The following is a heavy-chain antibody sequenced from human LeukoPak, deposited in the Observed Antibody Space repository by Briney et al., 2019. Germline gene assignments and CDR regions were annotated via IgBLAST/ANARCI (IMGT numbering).Heavy chain of an antibody. D-gene: IGHD6-19*01. V-gene: IGHV3-23*01. J-gene: IGHJ4*02. CDR2: IGDSGETT. CDR1: GFSFSSYG. Sequence: PGGSLRLSCAASGFSFSSYGMSWVRQAPGKGLEWVAVIGDSGETTIYRDSVKGRFTISRDNSKNTLYLQMNSLRAEDTAVYYCAKESVHKGYSSGWYREYFDYWGQGTLVTVSS. CDR3: AKESVHKGYSSGWYREYFDY.